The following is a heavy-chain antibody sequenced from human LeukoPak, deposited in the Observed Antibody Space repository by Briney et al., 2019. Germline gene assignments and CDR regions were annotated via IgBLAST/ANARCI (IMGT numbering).Heavy chain of an antibody. D-gene: IGHD5-24*01. V-gene: IGHV1-69*05. J-gene: IGHJ4*02. CDR3: AGSGVGVEMATTIIY. CDR1: GGTFSSYA. Sequence: EASVKVSCKASGGTFSSYAISWVRQAPGQGLEWMGRIIPIFGTANYAQKFQGRVTITTDESTSTAYMELSSLRSEDTAVYYCAGSGVGVEMATTIIYWGQGTLVTVSS. CDR2: IIPIFGTA.